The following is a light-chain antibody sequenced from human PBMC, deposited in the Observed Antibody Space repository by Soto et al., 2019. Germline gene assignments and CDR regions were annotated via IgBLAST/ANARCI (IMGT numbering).Light chain of an antibody. CDR3: QQYNSWPPIT. Sequence: EMGMTQSPDTLYVSPGEGATLSCRASQSVRTKLAWYQQKAGQAPRLLIYDASTRATGIPDRFSGSRSGTDFTLTISSLQSADFAVYYCQQYNSWPPITFGQGTRLEIK. V-gene: IGKV3-15*01. CDR2: DAS. J-gene: IGKJ5*01. CDR1: QSVRTK.